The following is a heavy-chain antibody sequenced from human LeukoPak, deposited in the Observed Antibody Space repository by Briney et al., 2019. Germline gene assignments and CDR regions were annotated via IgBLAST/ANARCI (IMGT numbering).Heavy chain of an antibody. V-gene: IGHV4-59*01. CDR1: GGSISSYY. CDR2: MFYTWST. D-gene: IGHD4-23*01. J-gene: IGHJ3*02. CDR3: ATLTGGDDAFDI. Sequence: SETLSLTCTVSGGSISSYYWSWIRQPPPKGLEWMGYMFYTWSTNYNPSLNSRVTISVCTSKNRFSLNLSSVTAADTAVYYCATLTGGDDAFDIWGQGTMVTVSS.